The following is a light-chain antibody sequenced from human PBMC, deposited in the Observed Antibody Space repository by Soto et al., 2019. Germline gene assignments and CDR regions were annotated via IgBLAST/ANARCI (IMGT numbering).Light chain of an antibody. CDR1: QSLNNR. V-gene: IGKV1-5*01. J-gene: IGKJ1*01. CDR3: HQYKTYST. CDR2: GAS. Sequence: DIQLTQSPSTLSASVGDRVTITCRASQSLNNRLAWYQQKPGKAPKLLIYGASTLESGVSSRFSGTGSETECTLTITDLQADDLATYFCHQYKTYSTFGQGTQVDIK.